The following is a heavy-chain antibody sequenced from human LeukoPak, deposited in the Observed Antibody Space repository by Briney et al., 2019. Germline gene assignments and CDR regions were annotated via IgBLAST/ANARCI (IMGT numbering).Heavy chain of an antibody. CDR2: ISGSGGST. J-gene: IGHJ4*02. CDR1: GLSFRSYA. D-gene: IGHD6-19*01. V-gene: IGHV3-23*01. CDR3: AKDDEAVAGTLGFDY. Sequence: PGGTLRLSCAASGLSFRSYAMSWVRQAPGKGLEWVSAISGSGGSTYYADSVKGRFTISRDNSKNTLYLQMNSLRAEDTAVYYCAKDDEAVAGTLGFDYWGQGTLVTVSS.